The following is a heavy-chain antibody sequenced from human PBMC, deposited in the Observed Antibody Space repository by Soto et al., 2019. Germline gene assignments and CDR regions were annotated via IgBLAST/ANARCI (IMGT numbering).Heavy chain of an antibody. Sequence: PSQTLSLTCSISGDRVSSNSAAWNWIRQSPSRGLEWLGRTYYRSKWYNDYAVSVKSRITINPDTSKNQFSLQLNSVTPEDTAVYYCARGHATPLMNWFDPWGQGTLVTVSS. CDR3: ARGHATPLMNWFDP. D-gene: IGHD2-2*01. V-gene: IGHV6-1*01. J-gene: IGHJ5*02. CDR1: GDRVSSNSAA. CDR2: TYYRSKWYN.